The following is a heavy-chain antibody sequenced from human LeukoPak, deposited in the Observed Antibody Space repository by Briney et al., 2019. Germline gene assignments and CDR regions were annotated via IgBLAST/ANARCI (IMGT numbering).Heavy chain of an antibody. CDR1: GCPFSSYA. V-gene: IGHV3-74*01. J-gene: IGHJ5*02. Sequence: GGSLRLSCAASGCPFSSYAMYWVRQAPGKGLVWVARIHGDGDNISYADSVRGRFTISRDNAKDTLYLHVNSLRPEDTAVYYCARAQVGAPTDLWGQGTLVTVSS. CDR2: IHGDGDNI. CDR3: ARAQVGAPTDL. D-gene: IGHD1-26*01.